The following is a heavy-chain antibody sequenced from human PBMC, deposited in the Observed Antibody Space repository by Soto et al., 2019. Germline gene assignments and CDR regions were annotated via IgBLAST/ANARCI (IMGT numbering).Heavy chain of an antibody. CDR2: INPHSGST. CDR3: ARGSFSTSRGGIDL. D-gene: IGHD3-16*02. V-gene: IGHV1-2*02. Sequence: ASVKVSCKASGFSFTINYFYWVRQAPGQGLEWVGWINPHSGSTKYAQKFQAGVSLTRDTSINTVYMEIQGLRSDDTAVYYCARGSFSTSRGGIDLWGQGTTVTVSS. CDR1: GFSFTINY. J-gene: IGHJ6*02.